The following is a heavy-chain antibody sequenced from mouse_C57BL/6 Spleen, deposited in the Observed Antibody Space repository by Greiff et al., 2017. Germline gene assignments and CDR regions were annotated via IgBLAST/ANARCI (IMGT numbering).Heavy chain of an antibody. CDR3: AKSNPAWFAY. D-gene: IGHD2-5*01. CDR2: ISYDGSN. V-gene: IGHV3-6*01. J-gene: IGHJ3*01. Sequence: ESGPGLVKPSQSLSLTCSVTGYSITSGYYWNWIRQFPGNKLEWMGYISYDGSNNYNPSLKNRISITRDTSKNQFFLKLNSVTTEDTATXYCAKSNPAWFAYWGQGTLVTVSA. CDR1: GYSITSGYY.